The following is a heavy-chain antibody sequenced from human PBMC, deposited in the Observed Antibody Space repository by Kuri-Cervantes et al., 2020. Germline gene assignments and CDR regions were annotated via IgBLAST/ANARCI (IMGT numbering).Heavy chain of an antibody. D-gene: IGHD5-12*01. J-gene: IGHJ6*02. CDR3: ARGLVATISSDYYYYYGMDV. CDR2: IIPIFGTA. V-gene: IGHV1-69*13. CDR1: GGTFSSYA. Sequence: SVKVSCKASGGTFSSYAISWVRQAPGQGLEWMGGIIPIFGTANYAQKFQGRVTITADESTSTAYMELSSLRSEDTAVYYCARGLVATISSDYYYYYGMDVWGQGTTVTVSS.